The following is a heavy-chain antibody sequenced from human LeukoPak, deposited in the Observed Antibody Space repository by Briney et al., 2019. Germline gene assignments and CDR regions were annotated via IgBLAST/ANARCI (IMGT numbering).Heavy chain of an antibody. D-gene: IGHD3-10*01. CDR2: ISHDGSNK. V-gene: IGHV3-30*04. CDR1: GFTFSSYA. J-gene: IGHJ4*02. CDR3: AKESVWFGESNPFDY. Sequence: GGSLRLSCAASGFTFSSYAIHWVRQAPGKGLEWVALISHDGSNKYFADSVKGRFTISRDNSKNTLYLQMNSLRAEDTAVYYCAKESVWFGESNPFDYWGQGTLVTVSS.